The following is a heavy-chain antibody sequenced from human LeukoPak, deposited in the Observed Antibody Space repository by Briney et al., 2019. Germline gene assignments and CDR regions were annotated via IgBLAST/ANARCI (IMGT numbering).Heavy chain of an antibody. V-gene: IGHV1-2*02. CDR3: ARDWYYGSGRDLGY. D-gene: IGHD3-10*01. J-gene: IGHJ4*02. Sequence: VASVEVSCKASGYTFTGYYMHWVRQAPGQGLEWMGWINPNSGGTNYAQKFQGRVTMTRDTSISTAYVERSRLRSDDTAVYYCARDWYYGSGRDLGYWGQGTLVTVSS. CDR2: INPNSGGT. CDR1: GYTFTGYY.